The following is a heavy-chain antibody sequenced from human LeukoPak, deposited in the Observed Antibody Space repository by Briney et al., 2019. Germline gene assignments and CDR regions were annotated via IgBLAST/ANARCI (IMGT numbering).Heavy chain of an antibody. CDR3: ARAGGQKGTIAGNAFDI. V-gene: IGHV3-23*01. CDR1: GFTFSSYA. J-gene: IGHJ3*02. Sequence: GGSLRLSCAASGFTFSSYAMSWVRQAPGKGLEWVSAISGSGGSTYYADSVKGRFTISRDNSKNTLYLQMNSLRAEDTAVYYCARAGGQKGTIAGNAFDIWGQGTMVTVSS. D-gene: IGHD2-8*02. CDR2: ISGSGGST.